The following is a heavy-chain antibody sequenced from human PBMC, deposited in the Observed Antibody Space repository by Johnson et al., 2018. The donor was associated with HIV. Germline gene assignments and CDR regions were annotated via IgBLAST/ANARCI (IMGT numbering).Heavy chain of an antibody. V-gene: IGHV3-30-3*01. J-gene: IGHJ3*02. Sequence: QVQLVESGGGVVQPGRSLRLSCAASGFTFSSYAMHWVRQAPGKGLEWVAVISYDGSNKYYADSVKGRFTISRDNSKNTLYLQMNSLRAEDTAVYYCAREGRRDAFVIWGQGTMVTVSS. CDR1: GFTFSSYA. CDR3: AREGRRDAFVI. CDR2: ISYDGSNK.